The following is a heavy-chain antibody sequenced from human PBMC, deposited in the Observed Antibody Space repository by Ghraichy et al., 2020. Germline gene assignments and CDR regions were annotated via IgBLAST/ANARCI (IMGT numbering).Heavy chain of an antibody. D-gene: IGHD2-2*03. Sequence: ASVKVSCKASGYTFTSYYMHWVRQAPGQGLEWMGIINPSGGSTTYAQKFQGRVTMTRDTSTSTVYMDLSSLRSEDTAVYYCAREVDIVVVPTAIPPVHYYGYGRDVWGQVT. CDR1: GYTFTSYY. J-gene: IGHJ6*02. CDR2: INPSGGST. V-gene: IGHV1-46*01. CDR3: AREVDIVVVPTAIPPVHYYGYGRDV.